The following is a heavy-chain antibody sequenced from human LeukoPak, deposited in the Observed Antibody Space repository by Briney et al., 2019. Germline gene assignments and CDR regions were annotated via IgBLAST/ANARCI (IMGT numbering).Heavy chain of an antibody. D-gene: IGHD3-22*01. V-gene: IGHV1-69*06. J-gene: IGHJ4*02. CDR3: AREDYYDSSGYYLHFDY. CDR2: IIPIFGTA. Sequence: EASVKVSCKASGGTFSSYAISWVRQAPGQGLEWMGGIIPIFGTANYAQKFQGRVTITADKSTSTAYMELSSLRSEDTAVYYCAREDYYDSSGYYLHFDYWGQGTLVTVSS. CDR1: GGTFSSYA.